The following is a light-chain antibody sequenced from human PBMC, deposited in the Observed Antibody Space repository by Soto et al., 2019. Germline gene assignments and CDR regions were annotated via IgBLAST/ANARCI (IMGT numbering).Light chain of an antibody. CDR2: ARS. CDR1: QDIATY. Sequence: AVQKSPPPSSVTSAVGTRVTIPCQASQDIATYLNWYQQKPGKAPRLLIYARSSLHIGVPSRFSGNGSATDFTLTISSLQPEDFATYYCLQDNSYPWTFGQGTKADIK. J-gene: IGKJ1*01. CDR3: LQDNSYPWT. V-gene: IGKV1-6*01.